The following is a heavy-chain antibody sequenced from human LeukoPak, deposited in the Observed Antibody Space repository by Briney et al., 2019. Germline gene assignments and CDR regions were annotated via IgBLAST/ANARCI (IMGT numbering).Heavy chain of an antibody. D-gene: IGHD6-13*01. J-gene: IGHJ3*02. Sequence: GGSLRLSCVASGFTFSRHDMNWGRQAPGRGLEWVAVISYDGGNKYYADSVKGRFTISRDNSKNTLYLQMNSLRTEDTAVYYCAKGVSSSWSNDAFDIWGQGTMVTVSS. CDR1: GFTFSRHD. V-gene: IGHV3-30*18. CDR2: ISYDGGNK. CDR3: AKGVSSSWSNDAFDI.